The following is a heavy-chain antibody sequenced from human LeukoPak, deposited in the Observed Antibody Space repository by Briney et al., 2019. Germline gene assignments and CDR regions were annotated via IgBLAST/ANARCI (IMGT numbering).Heavy chain of an antibody. D-gene: IGHD2-2*01. Sequence: ASVKVSCKASGYTFTSYGISWVRQAPGQGLEWMGWISAYNGNTNYAQKLQGRVTMTTDTSTSTAYMELRSLRSDDTAVYYCARDERYHGGGNWFDPWGQGTLVTVSS. CDR1: GYTFTSYG. CDR3: ARDERYHGGGNWFDP. CDR2: ISAYNGNT. J-gene: IGHJ5*02. V-gene: IGHV1-18*01.